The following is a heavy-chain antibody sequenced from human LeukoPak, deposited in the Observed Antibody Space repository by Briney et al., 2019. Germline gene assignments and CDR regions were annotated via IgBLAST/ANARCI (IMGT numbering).Heavy chain of an antibody. D-gene: IGHD3/OR15-3a*01. CDR2: IDPGSGGT. V-gene: IGHV1-2*06. CDR3: AKAETGTD. Sequence: ASVRVSCKASGYTFTVYYIHWVRQAPGQGLEWMGRIDPGSGGTDYAQRFQDRVTMTRDASISTAYMELNRLRSDDTAVYYCAKAETGTDWGQGTLVTVSS. J-gene: IGHJ4*02. CDR1: GYTFTVYY.